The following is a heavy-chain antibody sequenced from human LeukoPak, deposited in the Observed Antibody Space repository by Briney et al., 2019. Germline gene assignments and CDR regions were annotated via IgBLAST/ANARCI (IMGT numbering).Heavy chain of an antibody. D-gene: IGHD6-19*01. CDR3: ARGGFSGPDDY. V-gene: IGHV3-53*01. J-gene: IGHJ4*02. CDR1: EFRLTSNY. Sequence: PGGSVRLSCTVSEFRLTSNYMHWVRQAAGKGLEWVAVIYRCGCTYYSDSVRGRFTISRDNSKNMFSLQMTSVGAEDTAVYYCARGGFSGPDDYWGQGTLVTVSS. CDR2: IYRCGCT.